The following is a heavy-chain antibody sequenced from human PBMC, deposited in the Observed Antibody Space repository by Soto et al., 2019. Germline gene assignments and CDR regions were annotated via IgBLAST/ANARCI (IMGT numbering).Heavy chain of an antibody. V-gene: IGHV3-53*01. Sequence: GGSLRLSCAASGFTVSSSYMSWVRQAPGKGLEWVSVIYSGGSTYYADSVKGRFTISRDNSKNTLYLQMNSLRAEDTAVYYCARDRDFWSGYGYWGQGTLVTVSA. J-gene: IGHJ4*02. D-gene: IGHD3-3*01. CDR1: GFTVSSSY. CDR3: ARDRDFWSGYGY. CDR2: IYSGGST.